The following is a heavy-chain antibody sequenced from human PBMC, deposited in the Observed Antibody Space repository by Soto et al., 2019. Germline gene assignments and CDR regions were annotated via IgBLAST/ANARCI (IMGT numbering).Heavy chain of an antibody. CDR3: ARAQPTSFTMCRVGIDRTYYFVD. CDR2: ISGSGGST. Sequence: PGGSLRLSCAASGFTFSSYAMSWVRQAPGKGLEWVSAISGSGGSTYYADSVKGRFTISRDNSKNTLYLQMNSLRAEDTAVYYCARAQPTSFTMCRVGIDRTYYFVDWGQGTLVTVAS. CDR1: GFTFSSYA. D-gene: IGHD3-10*01. J-gene: IGHJ4*02. V-gene: IGHV3-23*01.